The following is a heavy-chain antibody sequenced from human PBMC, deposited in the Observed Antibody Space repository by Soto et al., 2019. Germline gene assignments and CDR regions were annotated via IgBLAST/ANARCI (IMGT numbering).Heavy chain of an antibody. CDR2: IYYSGST. CDR1: GGSISSYY. D-gene: IGHD2-8*01. V-gene: IGHV4-59*01. J-gene: IGHJ4*02. Sequence: SETLSLTCTVSGGSISSYYWSWIRQPPGKGLEWIGYIYYSGSTNYNPSLKSRVTISVDTSKNQFSLKLSSVTAADTAVYYCASSLGYCTNGVCFPSRALIDYWGQGTLVTVSS. CDR3: ASSLGYCTNGVCFPSRALIDY.